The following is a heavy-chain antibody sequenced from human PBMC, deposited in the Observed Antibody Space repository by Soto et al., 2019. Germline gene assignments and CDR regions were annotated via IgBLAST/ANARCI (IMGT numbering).Heavy chain of an antibody. CDR1: GFIFSDYE. Sequence: EAELVESGGGLVQPGGSLTLSCAASGFIFSDYEVDWVRQAPGRGPEWISYISDGGTTIYYAASVKGRFTISRDDAKKSLYLHMNTLRVDDTAIYFCVKEYCTGGTCFDAFELWGQGTVVTVSS. J-gene: IGHJ3*01. D-gene: IGHD2-8*02. CDR2: ISDGGTTI. V-gene: IGHV3-48*03. CDR3: VKEYCTGGTCFDAFEL.